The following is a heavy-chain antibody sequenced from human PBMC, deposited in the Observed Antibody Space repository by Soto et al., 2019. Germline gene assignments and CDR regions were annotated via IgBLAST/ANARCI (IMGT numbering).Heavy chain of an antibody. CDR3: ARASEGGGYWSGGSCYAIDY. J-gene: IGHJ4*02. V-gene: IGHV4-34*01. CDR2: INHSGST. D-gene: IGHD2-15*01. Sequence: SETLSLTCAVYGGSFSGYYWSWIRQPPGKGLEWIGEINHSGSTNYNPSLKSRVTISVDTSKNQFSLKLSSVTAADTAVYYCARASEGGGYWSGGSCYAIDYWGQGTLVTVSS. CDR1: GGSFSGYY.